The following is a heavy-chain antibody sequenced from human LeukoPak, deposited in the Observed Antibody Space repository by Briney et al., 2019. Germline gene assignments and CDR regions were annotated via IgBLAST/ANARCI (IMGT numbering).Heavy chain of an antibody. J-gene: IGHJ6*02. CDR2: IYYSGTT. V-gene: IGHV4-31*03. Sequence: PSQTLSLTCIVSGGSISSGGYYWSWIRQHPGKGLEWIGYIYYSGTTYYNPSLKSRVTISVDTSKNQFSLKLSSVTAADTAVYYCARAPGAAAGPYYYYYYGMDVWGQGTTVTVSS. CDR1: GGSISSGGYY. D-gene: IGHD6-13*01. CDR3: ARAPGAAAGPYYYYYYGMDV.